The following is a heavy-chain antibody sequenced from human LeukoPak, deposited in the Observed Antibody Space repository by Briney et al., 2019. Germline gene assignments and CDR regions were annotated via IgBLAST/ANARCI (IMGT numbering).Heavy chain of an antibody. D-gene: IGHD3-10*01. CDR2: IIPIFGTA. CDR3: ATKDQEVRGGLLWFGETQYYYYYYYYMDV. CDR1: GGTFSSYA. Sequence: SVKVSCKASGGTFSSYAISWVRQAPGQGLEWMGGIIPIFGTANYAQKFQGRVTITADKSTSTAYMELSSLRSEDTAVYYCATKDQEVRGGLLWFGETQYYYYYYYYMDVWGKGTTVTVSS. V-gene: IGHV1-69*06. J-gene: IGHJ6*03.